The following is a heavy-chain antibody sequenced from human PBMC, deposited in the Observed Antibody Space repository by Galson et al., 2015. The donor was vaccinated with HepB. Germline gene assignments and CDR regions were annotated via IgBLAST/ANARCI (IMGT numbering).Heavy chain of an antibody. CDR1: GYSFTSYW. D-gene: IGHD2-15*01. CDR2: IDPSDSYT. CDR3: ARHRGYCSGGSCYSAGRDAFDI. J-gene: IGHJ3*02. V-gene: IGHV5-10-1*01. Sequence: QSGAEVKKPGESLKISFKGSGYSFTSYWISWVRQMPGKGLEWMGRIDPSDSYTNYSPSFQGHVTISADKSISTAYLQWSSLKASDTAMYYCARHRGYCSGGSCYSAGRDAFDIWGQGTMVTVSS.